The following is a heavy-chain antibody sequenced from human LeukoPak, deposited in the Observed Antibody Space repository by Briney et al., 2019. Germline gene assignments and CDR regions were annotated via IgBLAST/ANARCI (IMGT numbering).Heavy chain of an antibody. J-gene: IGHJ3*02. D-gene: IGHD6-13*01. V-gene: IGHV4-61*02. CDR2: IYTSGGT. Sequence: SETLSLTCTVSGGSISSGNYYWSWIRQPAGKGLEWIGRIYTSGGTNCNPSLESRVTILIDTPKNQFSLRLSSVTAADTAVYYCARSYSSSWYSSFDIWGHGAMVTVSS. CDR3: ARSYSSSWYSSFDI. CDR1: GGSISSGNYY.